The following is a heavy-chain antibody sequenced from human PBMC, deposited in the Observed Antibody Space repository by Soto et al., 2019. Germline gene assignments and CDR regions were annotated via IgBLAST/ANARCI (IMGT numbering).Heavy chain of an antibody. CDR3: ARDWLYSSSSFGYMDV. CDR2: IWYDGSNK. J-gene: IGHJ6*02. V-gene: IGHV3-33*01. CDR1: GFTFSSYG. D-gene: IGHD6-6*01. Sequence: GGSLRLSCAASGFTFSSYGMHWVRQAPGKGLEWVAVIWYDGSNKYYADSVKGRFTISRDNSKNTLYLQMNSLRAEDTAVYYCARDWLYSSSSFGYMDVWGQGTTVTVSS.